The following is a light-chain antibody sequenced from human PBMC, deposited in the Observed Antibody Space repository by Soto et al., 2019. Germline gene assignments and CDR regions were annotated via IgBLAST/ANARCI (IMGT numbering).Light chain of an antibody. J-gene: IGKJ4*01. CDR3: QQRSNWIT. CDR2: DAS. V-gene: IGKV3-11*01. CDR1: QSVNSY. Sequence: EIVLTQSPATLSLSPGERATLSCRASQSVNSYLAWYQHKPGQSPRLLIYDASIRATGIPARFSGRGSGTDFTLTISSLEPEDFAVYYCQQRSNWITFGGGTKVEIK.